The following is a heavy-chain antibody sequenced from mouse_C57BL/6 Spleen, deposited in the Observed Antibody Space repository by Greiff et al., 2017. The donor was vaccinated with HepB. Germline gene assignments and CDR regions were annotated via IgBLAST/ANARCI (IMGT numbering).Heavy chain of an antibody. CDR2: ISDGGSYT. Sequence: EVKLVESGGGLVKPGGSLKLSCAASGFTFSSYAMSWVRQTPEKRLEWVATISDGGSYTYYPDNVKGRFTISRDNAKNNLYLQMSHLKSEDTAMYYCARVTTAYWGQGTLVTVSA. CDR1: GFTFSSYA. J-gene: IGHJ3*01. D-gene: IGHD2-12*01. V-gene: IGHV5-4*03. CDR3: ARVTTAY.